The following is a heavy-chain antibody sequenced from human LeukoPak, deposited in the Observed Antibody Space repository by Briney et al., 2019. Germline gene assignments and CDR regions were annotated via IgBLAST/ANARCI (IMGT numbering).Heavy chain of an antibody. D-gene: IGHD5-24*01. Sequence: GGSLTLSCAASGFTFDTYSMTWVRQAPGKGLEWISHISAASHGIKYVASVKGRFTISRDNAKNSVFLQMTSLRPEDTAVYYCARGEYHQDGIGSNRFDNWGQGALVTVSS. CDR2: ISAASHGI. V-gene: IGHV3-48*01. CDR3: ARGEYHQDGIGSNRFDN. CDR1: GFTFDTYS. J-gene: IGHJ4*02.